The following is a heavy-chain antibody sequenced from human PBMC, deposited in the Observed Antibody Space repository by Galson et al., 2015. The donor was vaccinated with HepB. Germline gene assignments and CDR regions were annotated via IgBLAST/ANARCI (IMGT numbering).Heavy chain of an antibody. V-gene: IGHV4-34*01. Sequence: SETLSLTCTSYDGSFSSYSWSWIRQPPGKGLEWIGEINHSGSTNYNPSLKSRVTVSVETSKKQFSLKLSSVTAADTAMYYCARALFYSGWYNWGQGTLVTVSS. CDR2: INHSGST. D-gene: IGHD6-19*01. CDR3: ARALFYSGWYN. CDR1: DGSFSSYS. J-gene: IGHJ4*02.